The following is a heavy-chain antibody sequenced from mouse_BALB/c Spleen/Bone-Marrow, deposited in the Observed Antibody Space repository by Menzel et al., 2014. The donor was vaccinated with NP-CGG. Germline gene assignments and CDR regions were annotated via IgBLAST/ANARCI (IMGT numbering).Heavy chain of an antibody. D-gene: IGHD2-3*01. CDR3: TRIYDGYAY. J-gene: IGHJ3*01. CDR2: ISSGGSYT. Sequence: EAQLDETGGGLGKTGGSLKLSCAASGFTFSSYTMSWVRQTPEKRLEWVATISSGGSYTYYPDSVKGRFTISRDNAKNTLFLQMSSLKSEDTAMYYCTRIYDGYAYCGHGTLVAVSA. CDR1: GFTFSSYT. V-gene: IGHV5-6-4*01.